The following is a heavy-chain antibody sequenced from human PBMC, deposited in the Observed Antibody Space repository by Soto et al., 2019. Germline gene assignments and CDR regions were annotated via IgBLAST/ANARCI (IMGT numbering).Heavy chain of an antibody. D-gene: IGHD3-22*01. CDR3: ARVANYYDSSGYYPERSNYYYGMDV. CDR2: IWYDGSNK. J-gene: IGHJ6*02. Sequence: GGSLRLSCAASGFTFSSYGMHWVRQAPGKGLEWVAVIWYDGSNKYYADSVKGRFTISRDNSKNTLYLQMNSLRAEDTAVYYCARVANYYDSSGYYPERSNYYYGMDVWGQGTTVTVSS. V-gene: IGHV3-33*01. CDR1: GFTFSSYG.